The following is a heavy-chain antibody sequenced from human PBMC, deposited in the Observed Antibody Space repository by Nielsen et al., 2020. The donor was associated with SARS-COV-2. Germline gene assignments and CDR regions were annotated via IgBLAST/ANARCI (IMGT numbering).Heavy chain of an antibody. D-gene: IGHD1-1*01. CDR1: GYTFTSYA. J-gene: IGHJ3*02. CDR2: INAGNGNT. V-gene: IGHV1-3*01. CDR3: ARATRGDRYNWKLRAFDI. Sequence: ASVKVSCKASGYTFTSYAMHWVRQAPGQRLEWMGWINAGNGNTKYSQKFQGRVTITRDTSASTAYMELSSLRSEDTAVYYCARATRGDRYNWKLRAFDIWGQGTMVTVSS.